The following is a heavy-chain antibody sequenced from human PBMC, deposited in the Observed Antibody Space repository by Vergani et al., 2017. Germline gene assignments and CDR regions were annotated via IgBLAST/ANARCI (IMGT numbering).Heavy chain of an antibody. J-gene: IGHJ6*03. D-gene: IGHD2-2*01. Sequence: EVQLVESGGGLVQPGGSLKLSCAASGFTFSGSAMHWVRQASGKGLEWVGRIRSKANSYATAYAASVKGRFTISRDDSKNTAYLQMNSLKTEDTAVYYCTRLQDIVVVPAATKDYYYMDVWGKATTVTVSS. CDR2: IRSKANSYAT. CDR1: GFTFSGSA. CDR3: TRLQDIVVVPAATKDYYYMDV. V-gene: IGHV3-73*02.